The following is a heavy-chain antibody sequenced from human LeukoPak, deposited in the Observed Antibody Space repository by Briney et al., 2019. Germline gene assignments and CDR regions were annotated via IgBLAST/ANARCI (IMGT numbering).Heavy chain of an antibody. Sequence: GSLRLSCAASGFTFSSYEMNWVRQAPGKGLEWVANIKQDGSEKYYVDSVKGRFTISRDNAKNSLYLQMNSLRAEDTAVYYCARDLSVVTSPAGYWGQGTLVSVSS. J-gene: IGHJ4*02. V-gene: IGHV3-7*01. CDR3: ARDLSVVTSPAGY. CDR2: IKQDGSEK. CDR1: GFTFSSYE. D-gene: IGHD4-23*01.